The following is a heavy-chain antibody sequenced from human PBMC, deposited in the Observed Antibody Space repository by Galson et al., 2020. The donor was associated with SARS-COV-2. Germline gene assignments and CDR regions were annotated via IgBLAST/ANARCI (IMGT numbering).Heavy chain of an antibody. V-gene: IGHV3-33*01. CDR2: IWYDGSNK. J-gene: IGHJ6*02. CDR3: AADTSYYYGMDV. D-gene: IGHD3-22*01. CDR1: GFTFSSYG. Sequence: PGGSLRLSCAASGFTFSSYGMHWVRQAPGKGLEWVAVIWYDGSNKYYADSVKGRFTISRDNSKNTLYLQMNSLRAEDTAVYYCAADTSYYYGMDVWGQGTTVTVSS.